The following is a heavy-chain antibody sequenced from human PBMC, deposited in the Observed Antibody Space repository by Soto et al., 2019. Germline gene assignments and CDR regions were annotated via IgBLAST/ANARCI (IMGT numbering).Heavy chain of an antibody. J-gene: IGHJ6*02. V-gene: IGHV3-23*01. Sequence: EVQLLESGGGLVQPGGSLRLSCVASGFTFSSHAMTWVRQAPGKGLEWVSAISGSGENTYDAESVKGRFTISRDNFKNTLYLQMNSLRAEDTAVYYCARGPGRPPLRNYGMDVWGQGTTVTVSS. CDR2: ISGSGENT. CDR3: ARGPGRPPLRNYGMDV. CDR1: GFTFSSHA.